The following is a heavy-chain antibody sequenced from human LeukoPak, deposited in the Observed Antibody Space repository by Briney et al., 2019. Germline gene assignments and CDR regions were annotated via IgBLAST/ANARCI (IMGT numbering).Heavy chain of an antibody. J-gene: IGHJ4*02. Sequence: ASVKVSCKASGYTFTSYAMHWVRQAPGQRLEWMGWINAGNGNTKYSQKFQGRVTITRDTSASTAYMELSSLRSEDTAVHYCARAPKTPNPLLYFQPQFDYWGQGTLVTVS. CDR1: GYTFTSYA. D-gene: IGHD2-8*01. CDR2: INAGNGNT. V-gene: IGHV1-3*01. CDR3: ARAPKTPNPLLYFQPQFDY.